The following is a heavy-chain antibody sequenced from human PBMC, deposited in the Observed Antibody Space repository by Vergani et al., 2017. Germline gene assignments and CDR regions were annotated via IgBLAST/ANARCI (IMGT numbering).Heavy chain of an antibody. J-gene: IGHJ6*03. CDR3: ARIRGYYDFWSGYPGGYYYYMDV. CDR2: MNPNSGNT. D-gene: IGHD3-3*01. Sequence: QVQLVQSGAEVKKPGSSVKVSCKASGGTFSSYAISWVRQATGQGLEWMGWMNPNSGNTGYAQKFQGRVTMTRNTSISTAYMELSSLRSEDTAVYYCARIRGYYDFWSGYPGGYYYYMDVWGKGTTVTVSS. CDR1: GGTFSSYA. V-gene: IGHV1-8*02.